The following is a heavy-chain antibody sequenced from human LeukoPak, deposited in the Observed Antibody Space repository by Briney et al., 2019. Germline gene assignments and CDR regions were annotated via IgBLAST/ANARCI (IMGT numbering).Heavy chain of an antibody. CDR1: GYTFTSYY. D-gene: IGHD6-19*01. J-gene: IGHJ4*02. Sequence: ASVKVSCKASGYTFTSYYMHWVRQAPGQGLEWMGIINPSSGSTSYAQKFQGRVTMTRDTSTSTVYMELSSLRSEDTAVYYCARTALIRSGWYHFDYWGQGTLVTVSS. V-gene: IGHV1-46*01. CDR3: ARTALIRSGWYHFDY. CDR2: INPSSGST.